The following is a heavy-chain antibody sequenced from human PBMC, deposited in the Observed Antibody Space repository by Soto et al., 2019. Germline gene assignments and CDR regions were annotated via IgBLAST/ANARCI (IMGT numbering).Heavy chain of an antibody. CDR3: AKVRSGYDVHPVYFDY. CDR2: ISWNSGSI. V-gene: IGHV3-9*01. CDR1: GFTFDDYA. J-gene: IGHJ4*02. D-gene: IGHD5-12*01. Sequence: GGSLRLSCAASGFTFDDYAMHWVRQAPGKGLEWVSGISWNSGSIGYADSVKGRFTISRDNAKNSLYLQMNSLRAEDTALYYCAKVRSGYDVHPVYFDYWGQGTLVTVSS.